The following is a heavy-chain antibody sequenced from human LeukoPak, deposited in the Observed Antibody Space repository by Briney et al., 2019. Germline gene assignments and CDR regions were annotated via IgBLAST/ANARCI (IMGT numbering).Heavy chain of an antibody. V-gene: IGHV3-23*01. CDR1: GFTFSSYA. CDR3: AKDSRILLGSTFDY. J-gene: IGHJ4*02. CDR2: ISGSGGST. D-gene: IGHD1-26*01. Sequence: PGGSLRLSCAASGFTFSSYAMSWVRQAPGKELEWVSAISGSGGSTYYADSVKGRFTISRDNSKNTLYLQMNSLRAEDTAVYYCAKDSRILLGSTFDYWGQGTLVTVSS.